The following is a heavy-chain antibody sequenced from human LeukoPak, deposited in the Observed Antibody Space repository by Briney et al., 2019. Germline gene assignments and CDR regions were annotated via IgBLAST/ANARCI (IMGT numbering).Heavy chain of an antibody. D-gene: IGHD2-2*02. CDR1: GFTFSSYA. Sequence: QPGGSLRLSCAASGFTFSSYATHWVRQAPGKGLEWVAVISYDGSNKYYADSVKGRFTISRDNSKNTLYLQMNSLRADDTAVYYCARDSQPLLYANDYWGQGTLVTVSS. CDR3: ARDSQPLLYANDY. V-gene: IGHV3-30-3*01. CDR2: ISYDGSNK. J-gene: IGHJ4*02.